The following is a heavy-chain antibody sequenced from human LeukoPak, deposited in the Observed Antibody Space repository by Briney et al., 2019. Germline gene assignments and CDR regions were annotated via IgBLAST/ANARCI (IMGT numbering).Heavy chain of an antibody. Sequence: ASVRLSCKASGYPFTSFGISWVRQAPGQGREWMGWISGYNGKTNYAQKLQGRVTMTTDTSTSTAYVEPGSLSSDDMAVYYCARDRVYDYSNPRGFDYWGQGTLVTVSS. J-gene: IGHJ4*02. D-gene: IGHD4-11*01. CDR2: ISGYNGKT. V-gene: IGHV1-18*03. CDR3: ARDRVYDYSNPRGFDY. CDR1: GYPFTSFG.